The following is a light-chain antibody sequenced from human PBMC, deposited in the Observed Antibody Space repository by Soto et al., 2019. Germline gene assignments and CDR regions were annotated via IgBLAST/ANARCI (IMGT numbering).Light chain of an antibody. J-gene: IGKJ2*01. V-gene: IGKV3-15*01. Sequence: EIVMTQSPATLSVSLGERATLSCRASQSVGGYLAWYQQRPGQVPRLLIYDAYTRAAGVPARFSGSGSVTEFSLTISSLQSEDFAVYYCQQYSDWPLYTFGQGTKLEIK. CDR2: DAY. CDR3: QQYSDWPLYT. CDR1: QSVGGY.